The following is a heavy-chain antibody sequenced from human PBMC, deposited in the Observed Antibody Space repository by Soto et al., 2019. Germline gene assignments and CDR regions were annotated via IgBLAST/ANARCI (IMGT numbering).Heavy chain of an antibody. V-gene: IGHV1-69*01. Sequence: QVQLVQSGAEVKKPGSSVKVSCKSSGGTFSSYVINWVRQAPGQGLEWMGGVIPIFGTTNYAQKFQGRVTITADESTSTAYMELSSLRSEDTAVYYCVRAHHVLMIYAHHSFYGLDVWGQGTTVTVSS. CDR1: GGTFSSYV. CDR2: VIPIFGTT. D-gene: IGHD2-8*01. J-gene: IGHJ6*02. CDR3: VRAHHVLMIYAHHSFYGLDV.